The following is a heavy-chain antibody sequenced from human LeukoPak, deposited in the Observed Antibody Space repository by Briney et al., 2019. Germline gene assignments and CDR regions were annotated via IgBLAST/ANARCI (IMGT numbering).Heavy chain of an antibody. CDR3: ARDMGIAARLRPYYFDY. CDR2: IIPIFGTA. D-gene: IGHD6-6*01. CDR1: GGTFSSYA. V-gene: IGHV1-69*13. Sequence: GASVKVSCKASGGTFSSYAISWVRQAPGQGLEWMGGIIPIFGTANYAQKFQGRVTITADESTSTAYMELSSLRSEDTAVYYCARDMGIAARLRPYYFDYWGQGTLVTVSS. J-gene: IGHJ4*02.